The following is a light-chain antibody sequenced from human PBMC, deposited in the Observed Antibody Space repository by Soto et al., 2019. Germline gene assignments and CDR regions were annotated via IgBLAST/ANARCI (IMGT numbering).Light chain of an antibody. CDR3: QQRSDWPPT. CDR1: QSVSNY. Sequence: ENVLTQSPATLSLSPGDTATLSCRATQSVSNYLAWYQQKLGQAPRLLIYDASKRATGIPARFSGSGSGTDFTLTISSLEPEXFAVYFCQQRSDWPPTFGQGTRLEIK. J-gene: IGKJ5*01. V-gene: IGKV3-11*01. CDR2: DAS.